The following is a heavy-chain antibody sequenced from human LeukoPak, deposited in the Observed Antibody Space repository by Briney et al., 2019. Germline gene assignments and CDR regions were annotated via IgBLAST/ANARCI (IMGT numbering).Heavy chain of an antibody. D-gene: IGHD4-17*01. J-gene: IGHJ4*02. CDR3: ASETLDYGDSAFGY. CDR2: IYTSGST. CDR1: GGSISSGSYY. Sequence: PSQTLSLTCTASGGSISSGSYYWSWIRQPAGKGLEWIGRIYTSGSTNYNPSLKSRVTISVDTSKNQFSLKLSSVTAADTAVYYCASETLDYGDSAFGYWGQGTLVTVSS. V-gene: IGHV4-61*02.